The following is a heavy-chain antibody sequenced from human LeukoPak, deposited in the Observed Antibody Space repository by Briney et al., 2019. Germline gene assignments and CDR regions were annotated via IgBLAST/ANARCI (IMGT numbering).Heavy chain of an antibody. CDR3: AKDGGTHFEH. Sequence: GGSLRLSCAASGFTFRTSGMNWVRQAPGKGLEWVSYISSSGTTISYAQSVKGRFTITRDNAQNSLTLHMNTLRADDTAVYYCAKDGGTHFEHWGQGTLVTVSS. D-gene: IGHD1-26*01. CDR2: ISSSGTTI. J-gene: IGHJ4*02. CDR1: GFTFRTSG. V-gene: IGHV3-48*01.